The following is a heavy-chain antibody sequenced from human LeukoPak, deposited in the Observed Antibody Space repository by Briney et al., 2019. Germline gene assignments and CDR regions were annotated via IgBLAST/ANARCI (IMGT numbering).Heavy chain of an antibody. CDR3: ARDRRDTEVDH. CDR2: IYSGGST. CDR1: GFTVSSNY. Sequence: RPGGSLRLSCAVSGFTVSSNYMSWVRQAPGKGLEWVSVIYSGGSTYYADSVKGRFTISRDNSKNTLYLQMNSLRAEDTAVYYCARDRRDTEVDHWGQGTLVTVSS. D-gene: IGHD5-18*01. J-gene: IGHJ4*02. V-gene: IGHV3-53*01.